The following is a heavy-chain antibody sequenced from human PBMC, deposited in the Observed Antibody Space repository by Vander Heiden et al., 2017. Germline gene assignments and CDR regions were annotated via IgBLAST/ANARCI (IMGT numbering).Heavy chain of an antibody. V-gene: IGHV4-31*02. Sequence: WIRQHPGKGLEWIGYIYYSGSTYYNPSLKSRVTISVDTSKNQFSLKLSSVTAADTAVYYCARGRVVVPAAVDYWGQGTLVTVSS. CDR2: IYYSGST. CDR3: ARGRVVVPAAVDY. D-gene: IGHD2-2*01. J-gene: IGHJ4*02.